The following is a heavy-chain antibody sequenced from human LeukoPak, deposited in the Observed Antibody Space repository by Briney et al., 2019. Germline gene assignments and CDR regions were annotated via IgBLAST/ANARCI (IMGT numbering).Heavy chain of an antibody. CDR2: IYSGGST. J-gene: IGHJ4*02. V-gene: IGHV3-66*01. Sequence: GGSLRLSCAASGFTVSSNHMSWVRQAPGKGLEWVSVIYSGGSTYYADSVKGRFTISRDNSKNTLYLQMNSLRAEDTAVYYCARRAKDYGDYGGYYFDYWGQGTLVTVSS. CDR3: ARRAKDYGDYGGYYFDY. CDR1: GFTVSSNH. D-gene: IGHD4-17*01.